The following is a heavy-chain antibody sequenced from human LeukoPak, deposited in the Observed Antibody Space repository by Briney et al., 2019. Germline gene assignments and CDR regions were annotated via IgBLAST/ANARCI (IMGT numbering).Heavy chain of an antibody. V-gene: IGHV3-23*01. D-gene: IGHD4-23*01. CDR3: ARADYGGNNRGFDY. Sequence: PGGSLRLSCAASGFTFSSYAMSWVRQAPGKGLEWVSAISGSGGSTYYADSVKGRFTISRDNSKNTLYLQMNSLRAEDTAVYYCARADYGGNNRGFDYWGQGTLVTVSS. CDR2: ISGSGGST. J-gene: IGHJ4*02. CDR1: GFTFSSYA.